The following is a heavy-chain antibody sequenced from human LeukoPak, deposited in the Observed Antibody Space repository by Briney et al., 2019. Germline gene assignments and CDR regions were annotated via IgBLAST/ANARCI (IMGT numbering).Heavy chain of an antibody. CDR1: GFSFSDYV. Sequence: GGSLRLSCAASGFSFSDYVMHWVRQAPGQGLEYVSSISGNGGTTYYAESVEGRFTISRDNSKNTLYLQMGSLRAEDMAMYYCARVGGGSGSYRPPLFYFDDWGQGTLVTVSS. D-gene: IGHD3-10*01. V-gene: IGHV3-64*02. CDR3: ARVGGGSGSYRPPLFYFDD. CDR2: ISGNGGTT. J-gene: IGHJ4*02.